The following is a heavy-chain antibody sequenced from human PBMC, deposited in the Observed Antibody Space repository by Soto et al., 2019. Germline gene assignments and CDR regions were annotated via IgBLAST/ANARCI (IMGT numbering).Heavy chain of an antibody. Sequence: GSLRLSCAASGFTFSSYAMNWVRQTQEKGLEWVSSISSTSSYTHYSDSVRGRLTISRDNANNSLFLQMNSLRAEDTATYYCVRDLALAGNYWGQGVLVTVSS. J-gene: IGHJ4*02. CDR2: ISSTSSYT. D-gene: IGHD6-19*01. CDR1: GFTFSSYA. CDR3: VRDLALAGNY. V-gene: IGHV3-21*01.